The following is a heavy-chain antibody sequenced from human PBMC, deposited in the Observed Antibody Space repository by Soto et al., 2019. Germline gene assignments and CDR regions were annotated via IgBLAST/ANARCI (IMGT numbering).Heavy chain of an antibody. CDR3: ATDHVAFDYGGHNWFDP. D-gene: IGHD4-17*01. Sequence: GASVKVSCKVSGYTLTELYMHWVRQAPGKGLEWMGGFDPEGGETIYAQKFQGRVTMTEDTSTDTAYMELSSLRSEDTAVYYCATDHVAFDYGGHNWFDPWGQGTLVTVSS. J-gene: IGHJ5*02. V-gene: IGHV1-24*01. CDR1: GYTLTELY. CDR2: FDPEGGET.